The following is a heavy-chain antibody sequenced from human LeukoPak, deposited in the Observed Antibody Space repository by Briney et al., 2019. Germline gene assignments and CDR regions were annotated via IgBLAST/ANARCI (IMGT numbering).Heavy chain of an antibody. CDR3: ARGLAMVTFWLDP. Sequence: PSETLSLTCAVYGGSFSGYYWSWIRQPPGKGLEWIGEINHSGSTNYNPSLKSRVTISVDTSKNQFSLKLSSVTAADTAVYYCARGLAMVTFWLDPWGQGTLVTVSS. V-gene: IGHV4-34*01. CDR1: GGSFSGYY. CDR2: INHSGST. D-gene: IGHD5-18*01. J-gene: IGHJ5*02.